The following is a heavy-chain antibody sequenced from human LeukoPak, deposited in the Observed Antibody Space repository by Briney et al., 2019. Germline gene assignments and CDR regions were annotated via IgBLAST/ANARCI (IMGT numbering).Heavy chain of an antibody. CDR1: GGSISSGDYY. J-gene: IGHJ6*04. V-gene: IGHV4-30-4*01. D-gene: IGHD5/OR15-5a*01. Sequence: SETLSLTCTVSGGSISSGDYYWSWIRQPPGKGLEWIGYIYYSGSSYYNPSLKSRVTISLDTSKNQFSLKLSSVTATDTAVYYCARGPVYMDVWGKGTTVTVSS. CDR2: IYYSGSS. CDR3: ARGPVYMDV.